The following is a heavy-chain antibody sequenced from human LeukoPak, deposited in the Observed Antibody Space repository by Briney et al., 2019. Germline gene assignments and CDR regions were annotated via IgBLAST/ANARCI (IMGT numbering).Heavy chain of an antibody. J-gene: IGHJ4*02. CDR3: ARDSMIANRAFDY. Sequence: ASVKVSCKASVYTFTSYGISWVRQAPGQGLEWMGWGSADNGNTNYAQKLQGRVTMTTDTSTSTAYMELRSLRSDDTAVYYCARDSMIANRAFDYWGQGTLVTVSS. CDR1: VYTFTSYG. V-gene: IGHV1-18*01. D-gene: IGHD2/OR15-2a*01. CDR2: GSADNGNT.